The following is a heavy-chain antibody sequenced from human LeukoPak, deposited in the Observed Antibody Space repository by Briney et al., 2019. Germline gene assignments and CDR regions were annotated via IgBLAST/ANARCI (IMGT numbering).Heavy chain of an antibody. Sequence: ASVKVSCKASGYTFTSYDINWVRQATGQGLEWMGWMNPNSGNTGYAQKFQGRVTMTRNTSISTAYMELSSLRSEDTAVYYCARGDGYCSGGSCCPSDWGQGTLVTVSS. CDR3: ARGDGYCSGGSCCPSD. CDR2: MNPNSGNT. J-gene: IGHJ4*02. V-gene: IGHV1-8*01. CDR1: GYTFTSYD. D-gene: IGHD2-15*01.